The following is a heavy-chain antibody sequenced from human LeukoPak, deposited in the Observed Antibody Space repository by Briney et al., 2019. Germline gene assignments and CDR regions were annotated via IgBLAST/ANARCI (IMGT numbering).Heavy chain of an antibody. V-gene: IGHV3-7*01. CDR1: GFMFPNYW. CDR3: AKDYSFSNFN. D-gene: IGHD2-15*01. Sequence: GGSLRLSCAASGFMFPNYWMTWVRQAPGKGLEWVANINERGSETYYADYVKGRFTISRDNTKKSLFLQLNSLSVEDTAMYYCAKDYSFSNFNWGQGTLVTVSS. J-gene: IGHJ4*02. CDR2: INERGSET.